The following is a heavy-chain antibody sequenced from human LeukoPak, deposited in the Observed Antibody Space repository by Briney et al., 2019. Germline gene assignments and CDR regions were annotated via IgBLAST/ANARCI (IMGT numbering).Heavy chain of an antibody. CDR3: AREDLHPLGYRYYYYGMDV. Sequence: ASVKVSCKASGYTFTSYYMHWVRQAPGQGLEWMGIINPSGGSTSYAQKFQGRVTMTRDTSTSTVYMELSSLRSEDTAVYYCAREDLHPLGYRYYYYGMDVWGQGTTVTLSS. CDR1: GYTFTSYY. V-gene: IGHV1-46*01. D-gene: IGHD5-18*01. CDR2: INPSGGST. J-gene: IGHJ6*02.